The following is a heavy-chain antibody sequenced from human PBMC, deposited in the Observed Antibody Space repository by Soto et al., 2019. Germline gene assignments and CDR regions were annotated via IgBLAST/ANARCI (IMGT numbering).Heavy chain of an antibody. J-gene: IGHJ4*02. Sequence: GGSLRLSCAASGFTFNIYAMIWVRQAPGKGLEWVSAISRYGDITYYADSVEGRFSISRDNSKNTLYLQMNSLRAEDTAVYYCAKDRYLDHDSRGYLFDNWGQGTLVTVSS. D-gene: IGHD3-22*01. CDR2: ISRYGDIT. CDR1: GFTFNIYA. CDR3: AKDRYLDHDSRGYLFDN. V-gene: IGHV3-23*01.